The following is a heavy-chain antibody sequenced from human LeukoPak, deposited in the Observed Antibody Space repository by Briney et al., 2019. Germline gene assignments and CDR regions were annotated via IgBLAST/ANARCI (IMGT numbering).Heavy chain of an antibody. CDR2: IIPIFGTA. Sequence: ASVKVSCQASGGTFSSYAISWVRQAPGQGLEWMGRIIPIFGTANYAQKFQGRVTITTDESTSTAYMELSSLRSEDTAVYYCASSLYSYGYFSDYWGKGTTVSVSS. D-gene: IGHD5-18*01. V-gene: IGHV1-69*05. CDR3: ASSLYSYGYFSDY. CDR1: GGTFSSYA. J-gene: IGHJ6*04.